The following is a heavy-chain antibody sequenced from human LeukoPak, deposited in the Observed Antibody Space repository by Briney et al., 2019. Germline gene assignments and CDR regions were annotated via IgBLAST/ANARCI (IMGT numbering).Heavy chain of an antibody. D-gene: IGHD6-19*01. CDR1: VGPISSGDYY. J-gene: IGHJ4*02. CDR3: ARQSSASVYFDY. CDR2: IYYSGST. Sequence: SETLSLTCTVSVGPISSGDYYWSWIRQHPGKGLEWIGYIYYSGSTYYNPSLKSRLTISVDTSKNQFSLKLSSVTAADTAVYYCARQSSASVYFDYWGQGTLVTVSS. V-gene: IGHV4-31*03.